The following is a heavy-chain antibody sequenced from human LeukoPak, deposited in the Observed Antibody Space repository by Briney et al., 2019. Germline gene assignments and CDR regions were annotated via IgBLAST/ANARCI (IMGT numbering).Heavy chain of an antibody. CDR3: ARVFTRAYCSGDCYWD. Sequence: GGSLRLSCAASGFTFSSYWMSWVRQAPGKGLEWVAKIKPDGSEKYCVDSVKGRFTISRDNAKNSLYLQMNSLRAEDTAVYYCARVFTRAYCSGDCYWDWGQGTLVTVSS. CDR2: IKPDGSEK. V-gene: IGHV3-7*01. J-gene: IGHJ4*02. D-gene: IGHD2-21*02. CDR1: GFTFSSYW.